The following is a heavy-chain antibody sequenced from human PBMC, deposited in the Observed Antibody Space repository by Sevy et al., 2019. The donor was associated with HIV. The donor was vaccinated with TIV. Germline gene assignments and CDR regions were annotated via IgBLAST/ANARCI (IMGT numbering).Heavy chain of an antibody. CDR3: ARGMILEGSWYGMDV. Sequence: GGSLRLSCAVSGFIVSSNYMTWVRQAPGKGLEWVSVIYSGGKTFYADSVRGRFTISRDNSKTTLYLQMNSLRAEDTAVYYCARGMILEGSWYGMDVWGQGTTVTVSS. CDR2: IYSGGKT. J-gene: IGHJ6*02. V-gene: IGHV3-53*01. D-gene: IGHD3-3*01. CDR1: GFIVSSNY.